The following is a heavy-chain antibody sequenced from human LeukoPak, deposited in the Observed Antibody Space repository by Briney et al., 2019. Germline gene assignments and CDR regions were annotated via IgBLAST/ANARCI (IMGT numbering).Heavy chain of an antibody. Sequence: GASLTLSCAVSGFTVNCNFMNWVRQPPGKGLEWVSVIYSGGNTYYADSVKGRFTISRDDSMNTLYLQMNNLRAEDTAVYVCLRSATTGGDRLGYWGQGILVTVSS. D-gene: IGHD5-12*01. CDR2: IYSGGNT. J-gene: IGHJ4*02. V-gene: IGHV3-53*01. CDR3: LRSATTGGDRLGY. CDR1: GFTVNCNF.